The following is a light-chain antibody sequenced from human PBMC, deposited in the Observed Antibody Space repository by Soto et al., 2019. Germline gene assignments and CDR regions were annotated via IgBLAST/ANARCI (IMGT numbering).Light chain of an antibody. Sequence: EIVLTQSPATLSLSPGERATLSCRASQTIGSYLAWYQQKPGQAPRLLIYNASNRAAGVPARFSGSGSGTDLTLTVSSLEPEDFAVYYCQQSTKWHPSNTFGQGTRLEIX. CDR3: QQSTKWHPSNT. J-gene: IGKJ5*01. CDR1: QTIGSY. V-gene: IGKV3-11*01. CDR2: NAS.